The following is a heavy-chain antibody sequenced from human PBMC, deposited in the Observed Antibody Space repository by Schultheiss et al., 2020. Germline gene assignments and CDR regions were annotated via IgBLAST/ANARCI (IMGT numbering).Heavy chain of an antibody. D-gene: IGHD3-22*01. CDR2: ISSSGTYI. Sequence: GGSLRLSCAASGFTFRSYSMNWVRQAPGKGLEWVSSISSSGTYIYYADSVKGRFTISRDNSKNSLYLQMNSLRAEDTAVYYCARGNHYDFSGYYGDYWGQGTLVTVSS. CDR1: GFTFRSYS. CDR3: ARGNHYDFSGYYGDY. J-gene: IGHJ4*02. V-gene: IGHV3-21*01.